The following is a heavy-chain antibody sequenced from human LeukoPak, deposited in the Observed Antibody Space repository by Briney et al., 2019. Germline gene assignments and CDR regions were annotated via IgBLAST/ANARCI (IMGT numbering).Heavy chain of an antibody. D-gene: IGHD3-22*01. Sequence: GGSLRLSCAASGFTFSSYWMGWVRQAPGKGLEWVANIKQDGSEKYYVDSVKGRFTISRDNAKNSLYLQMNSLRAEDTAVYYCARDWFDSSGYWPYYYYYYMDVWGKGTTVTVSS. CDR1: GFTFSSYW. V-gene: IGHV3-7*01. CDR3: ARDWFDSSGYWPYYYYYYMDV. J-gene: IGHJ6*03. CDR2: IKQDGSEK.